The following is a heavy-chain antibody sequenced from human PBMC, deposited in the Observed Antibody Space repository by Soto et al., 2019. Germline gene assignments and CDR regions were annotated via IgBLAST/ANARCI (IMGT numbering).Heavy chain of an antibody. CDR1: GGSISSYY. J-gene: IGHJ3*02. CDR2: IFYSGST. CDR3: ARHLLLYYYDSSGYYLRDAFDI. Sequence: SETLSLTCTVSGGSISSYYWSWIRQPPGKGLEWIGYIFYSGSTNYNPSLKGRVTISADTSKNQLSLKLSSVTAADTAVYYCARHLLLYYYDSSGYYLRDAFDIWGQGTMVTVSS. V-gene: IGHV4-59*01. D-gene: IGHD3-22*01.